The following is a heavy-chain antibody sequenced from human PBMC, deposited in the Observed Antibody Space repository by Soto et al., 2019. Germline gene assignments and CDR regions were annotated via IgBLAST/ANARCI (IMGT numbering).Heavy chain of an antibody. J-gene: IGHJ6*02. Sequence: PSETLSLTCAVYGGSFSGYYWSWIRQPPGKGLEWIGEINHSGSTNYNPSLKSRVTISVDTSRNQFSLKLSSVTAADTAVYYCARPYSSSWYRAGYYGMDVWGQGTTVTVS. D-gene: IGHD6-13*01. CDR1: GGSFSGYY. CDR2: INHSGST. CDR3: ARPYSSSWYRAGYYGMDV. V-gene: IGHV4-34*01.